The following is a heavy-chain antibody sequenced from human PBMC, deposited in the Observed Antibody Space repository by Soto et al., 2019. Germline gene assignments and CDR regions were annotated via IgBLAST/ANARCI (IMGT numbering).Heavy chain of an antibody. CDR2: IRSSDNTR. CDR3: ARGNALYDY. Sequence: GSLRLSCAASGFSFSDYYMSWIRQAPGKGLEWVSYIRSSDNTRYYADSVKGRSTISRDNAKNSLYLQMNSLRAEDTAVYYCARGNALYDYWGQGTLVTVSS. V-gene: IGHV3-11*01. D-gene: IGHD2-2*01. J-gene: IGHJ4*02. CDR1: GFSFSDYY.